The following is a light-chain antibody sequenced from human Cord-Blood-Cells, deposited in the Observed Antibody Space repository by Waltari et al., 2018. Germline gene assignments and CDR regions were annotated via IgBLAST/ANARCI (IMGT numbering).Light chain of an antibody. Sequence: QSALTQPRSVSGSPGQSVTISCTGTSSDVGGYNYVSWYQQHPGKAPKLMIYDVSKRPSGVPDRFSGSKSSNTASLTISGLQAEDEADYYCCSYAGSYTRWVFGGGTKLTVL. CDR1: SSDVGGYNY. V-gene: IGLV2-11*01. CDR2: DVS. J-gene: IGLJ3*02. CDR3: CSYAGSYTRWV.